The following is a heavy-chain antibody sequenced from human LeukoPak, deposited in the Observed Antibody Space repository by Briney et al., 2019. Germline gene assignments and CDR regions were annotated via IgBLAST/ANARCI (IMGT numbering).Heavy chain of an antibody. CDR1: GYSFTGYG. V-gene: IGHV1-18*01. CDR3: ARVGYDFWSGYYIGGYYFDY. CDR2: ISAYHRNT. D-gene: IGHD3-3*01. Sequence: VSVKVSGKGAGYSFTGYGVSWVRQAPGLGPEWMGWISAYHRNTNYAEKLQGRVTMTTDTSTSAAYMELRSLRSDDTAVYYCARVGYDFWSGYYIGGYYFDYWGQGTLVTVSS. J-gene: IGHJ4*02.